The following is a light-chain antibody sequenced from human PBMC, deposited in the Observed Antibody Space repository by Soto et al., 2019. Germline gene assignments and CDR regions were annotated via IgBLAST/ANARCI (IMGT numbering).Light chain of an antibody. CDR3: QQYSSGM. CDR2: GAS. J-gene: IGKJ1*01. CDR1: QSVDSNY. Sequence: IVLTQSPGTLSLSPGERATLSCRASQSVDSNYLAWYQQKPGQAPRLLIYGASRRATGIPDRFSGGGSGTDFTLTISRLEPEDYAVYYCQQYSSGMFGHGNRVEI. V-gene: IGKV3-20*01.